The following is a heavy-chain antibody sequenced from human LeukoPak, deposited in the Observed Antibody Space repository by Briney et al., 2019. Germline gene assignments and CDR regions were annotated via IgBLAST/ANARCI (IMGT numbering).Heavy chain of an antibody. Sequence: QSGGSLRLSCVVSGFTFSHYWMNWVRQAPGKGLEYVAYINPDGSEKNCVDSVKGRFSISRDNAQNTLFLQMNSLRAEDTALYYCARHGDFCFDNWGQGTPVTVS. V-gene: IGHV3-7*03. J-gene: IGHJ4*02. CDR3: ARHGDFCFDN. CDR2: INPDGSEK. D-gene: IGHD4-17*01. CDR1: GFTFSHYW.